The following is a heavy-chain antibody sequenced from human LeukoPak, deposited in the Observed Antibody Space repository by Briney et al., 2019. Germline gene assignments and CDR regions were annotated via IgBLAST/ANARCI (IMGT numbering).Heavy chain of an antibody. CDR3: ARTYYYGSGSHGRFDY. J-gene: IGHJ4*02. CDR2: SYTSGST. Sequence: SQTLSLTCTVSGGSISSGSYYWSWIRQPAGKGLEWIGRSYTSGSTNYNPSLKSRVTISVDTSKNQFSLKLSSVTAADTAVYYCARTYYYGSGSHGRFDYWGQGTLVTVSS. CDR1: GGSISSGSYY. D-gene: IGHD3-10*01. V-gene: IGHV4-61*02.